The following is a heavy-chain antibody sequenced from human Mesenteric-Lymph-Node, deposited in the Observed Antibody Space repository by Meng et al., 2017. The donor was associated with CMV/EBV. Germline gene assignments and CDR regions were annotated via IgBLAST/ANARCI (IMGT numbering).Heavy chain of an antibody. CDR1: GGSISSYY. CDR3: ARGSSGAFDP. CDR2: FHSSGSS. D-gene: IGHD1-26*01. Sequence: SETLSLTCTVSGGSISSYYWSWIRQPPGKGLEWIGYFHSSGSSNYNPSLKSRVTLSVDTSQNQFSLKLTSVTDADTAVDYCARGSSGAFDPWGQGTLVTVSS. J-gene: IGHJ5*02. V-gene: IGHV4-59*01.